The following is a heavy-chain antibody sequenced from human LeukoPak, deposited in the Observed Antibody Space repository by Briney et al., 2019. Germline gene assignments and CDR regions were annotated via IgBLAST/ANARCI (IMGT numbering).Heavy chain of an antibody. V-gene: IGHV1-8*01. J-gene: IGHJ4*02. CDR1: GYTFTSYD. CDR3: ARGGSYATSVSPEGY. CDR2: MNPNSGNT. Sequence: GASVKVSCKASGYTFTSYDINWVRQATGQGLEWMGWMNPNSGNTGYAQKFQGRVTMTRNTSISTAYVELSSLRSEDTAVYYCARGGSYATSVSPEGYWGQGTLVTVSS. D-gene: IGHD6-6*01.